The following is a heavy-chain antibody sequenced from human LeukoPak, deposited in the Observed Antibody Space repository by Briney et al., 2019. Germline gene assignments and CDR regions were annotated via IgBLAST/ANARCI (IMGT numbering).Heavy chain of an antibody. J-gene: IGHJ3*02. CDR3: AKVHTIGYDAFDI. V-gene: IGHV3-23*01. CDR2: ISGSGGST. Sequence: GGSLRLSCAASGFTFSSYGMSWVRQAPGKGLEWVSAISGSGGSTYYADSVKGRFTISRDNSKNTLYLQMNSLRAEDTAVYYCAKVHTIGYDAFDIWGQGTMVTVSS. CDR1: GFTFSSYG. D-gene: IGHD3-22*01.